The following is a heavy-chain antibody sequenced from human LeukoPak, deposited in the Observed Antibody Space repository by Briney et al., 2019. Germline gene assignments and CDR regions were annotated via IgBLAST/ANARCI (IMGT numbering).Heavy chain of an antibody. CDR2: INHSGNT. CDR1: GGSFSGYY. J-gene: IGHJ5*02. V-gene: IGHV4-34*01. Sequence: SETLSLTCAVYGGSFSGYYWSWIRQPPGKGLEWIGEINHSGNTNYNPSLKSRVTISVDTSKNQFSLKLSSVTAADTAVYYCARGGPCSSTSCYTGWFDPWGQGTLVTVSS. D-gene: IGHD2-2*02. CDR3: ARGGPCSSTSCYTGWFDP.